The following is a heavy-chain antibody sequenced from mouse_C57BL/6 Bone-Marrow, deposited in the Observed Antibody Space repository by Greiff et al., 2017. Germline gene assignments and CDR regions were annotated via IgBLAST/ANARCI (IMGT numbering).Heavy chain of an antibody. V-gene: IGHV1-55*01. CDR1: GYTFTSYW. CDR2: IYPGSGST. Sequence: QVQLQQPGAELVKPGASVKLSCKASGYTFTSYWMHWVKQRPGQGLVWIGDIYPGSGSTNYNEKFKSKATLTVDTSSSTAYMQLSSLTSEDSAVYYCARDRYGNLDYWGQGTTLTVSS. D-gene: IGHD2-1*01. CDR3: ARDRYGNLDY. J-gene: IGHJ2*01.